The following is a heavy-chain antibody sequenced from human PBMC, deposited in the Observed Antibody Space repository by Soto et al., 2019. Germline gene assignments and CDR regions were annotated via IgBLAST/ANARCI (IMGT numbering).Heavy chain of an antibody. CDR1: GFTFSSYA. J-gene: IGHJ5*02. V-gene: IGHV3-23*01. Sequence: EVQLLESGGGLVQPGGSLRLSCAASGFTFSSYAMSWVRQAPGKGLEWVSAISGSGGSTYYADSVKGRFTISRDNSKNEVEVEKNRLRAEEPAVYYVWKLRGGGGGDWFDPWGQGTLVTVSS. CDR2: ISGSGGST. D-gene: IGHD3-10*01. CDR3: WKLRGGGGGDWFDP.